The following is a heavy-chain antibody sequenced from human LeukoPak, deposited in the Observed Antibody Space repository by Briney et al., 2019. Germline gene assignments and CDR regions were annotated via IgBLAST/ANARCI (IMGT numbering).Heavy chain of an antibody. CDR3: AKYSSAWYGFFDY. Sequence: GGSLRLSCAASGFTFSSYSMDWVRQAPGKGLEWVSAISGTGDSTHYADLVKGRFTISRDNSKNTLYLQMSSLRADDTAVYFCAKYSSAWYGFFDYWGKGNVVSVSS. V-gene: IGHV3-23*01. CDR2: ISGTGDST. J-gene: IGHJ4*02. CDR1: GFTFSSYS. D-gene: IGHD6-19*01.